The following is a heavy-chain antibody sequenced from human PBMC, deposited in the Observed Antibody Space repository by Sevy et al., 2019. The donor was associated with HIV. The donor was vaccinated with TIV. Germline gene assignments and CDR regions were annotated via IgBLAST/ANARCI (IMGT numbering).Heavy chain of an antibody. V-gene: IGHV1-18*01. CDR1: GYTFTSYG. Sequence: ASVKVSCKASGYTFTSYGINWVRQAPGQGLEWMGWISAYNGNTNYAQKLQGRVTMTTDTSTSTAYMELRSLRSDDTAVYYCAREGRFRELLRGVWFDPWGQGTLVTVSS. CDR2: ISAYNGNT. CDR3: AREGRFRELLRGVWFDP. J-gene: IGHJ5*02. D-gene: IGHD3-10*01.